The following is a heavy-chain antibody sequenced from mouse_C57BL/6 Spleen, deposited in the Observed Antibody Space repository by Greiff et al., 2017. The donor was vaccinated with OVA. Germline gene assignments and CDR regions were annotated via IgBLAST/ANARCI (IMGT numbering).Heavy chain of an antibody. Sequence: QVQLKQSGAELVRPGASVTLSCKASGYTFTDYEMHWVKQTPVHGLEWIGAIDPETGGTAYNQKFKGKAILTADKSSSTAYMELRSLTSEDSAVYYCTRLDYGSSFLDYWGQGTTLTVSS. V-gene: IGHV1-15*01. CDR1: GYTFTDYE. J-gene: IGHJ2*01. CDR2: IDPETGGT. CDR3: TRLDYGSSFLDY. D-gene: IGHD1-1*01.